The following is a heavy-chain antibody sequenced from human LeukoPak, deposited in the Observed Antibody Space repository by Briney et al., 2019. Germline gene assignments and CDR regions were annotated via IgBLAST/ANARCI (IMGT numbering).Heavy chain of an antibody. Sequence: SETLSLTCTVSGGSISSYYWSWIRQPAGKGLEWIGRIYTSGSTNYNPSLKSRVTMSVGTSKNQFSLKLSSVTAADTAAYYCARDSGKSFDSSGYPYYFDYWGQGTLVTVSS. CDR1: GGSISSYY. CDR2: IYTSGST. D-gene: IGHD3-22*01. V-gene: IGHV4-4*07. CDR3: ARDSGKSFDSSGYPYYFDY. J-gene: IGHJ4*02.